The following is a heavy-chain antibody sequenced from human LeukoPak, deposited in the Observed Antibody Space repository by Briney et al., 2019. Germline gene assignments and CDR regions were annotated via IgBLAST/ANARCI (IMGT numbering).Heavy chain of an antibody. CDR2: ISYDGSNK. V-gene: IGHV3-30*18. CDR3: TKDPLTATVTTPDAFDI. CDR1: GFTFSSYG. J-gene: IGHJ3*02. D-gene: IGHD4-17*01. Sequence: PGGSLRLSCAASGFTFSSYGMHWVRQAPGKGLEWVAVISYDGSNKYYADSVKGRFTISRDNSKNTLYLQMNSLRAEDTAVYYCTKDPLTATVTTPDAFDIWGQGTMVTVSS.